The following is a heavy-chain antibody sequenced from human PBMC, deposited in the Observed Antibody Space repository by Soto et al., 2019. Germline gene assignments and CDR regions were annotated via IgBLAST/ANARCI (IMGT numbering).Heavy chain of an antibody. CDR2: ISYDGSNK. D-gene: IGHD4-17*01. CDR1: GFPFSSYA. J-gene: IGHJ4*02. Sequence: PGGSLRLSCAASGFPFSSYAMHWVRQAPGKGLEWVAVISYDGSNKYYADSVKGRFTISRDNSKNTLYLQMNSLRAEDTAVYYCARGTLDYGEPFDYWGQGTLVTVSS. CDR3: ARGTLDYGEPFDY. V-gene: IGHV3-30-3*01.